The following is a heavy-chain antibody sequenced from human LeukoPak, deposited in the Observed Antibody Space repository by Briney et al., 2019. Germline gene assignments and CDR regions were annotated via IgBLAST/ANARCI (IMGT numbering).Heavy chain of an antibody. J-gene: IGHJ4*02. V-gene: IGHV3-7*02. D-gene: IGHD4-17*01. CDR3: AITGGPTVTAFDL. Sequence: GGSLRLSCVASGFIFRHYWMSWVRQAPGKGLEWVANINHDGGDRNYVDSVKGRFTISRDNAKSSLYLQMNSLRVEDTAVYYCAITGGPTVTAFDLWGQGILVTVSS. CDR1: GFIFRHYW. CDR2: INHDGGDR.